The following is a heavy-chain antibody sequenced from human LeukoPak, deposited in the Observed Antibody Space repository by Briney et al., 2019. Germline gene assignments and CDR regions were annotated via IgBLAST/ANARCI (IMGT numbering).Heavy chain of an antibody. CDR1: GYSISRGYY. CDR3: VAYCTGGSCYSDSEY. Sequence: PSETLSLTCAVSGYSISRGYYWGRIRQPPGKGLEWIGSIYHSGSTYYNPSLKSRVTISVDTSKNQFSLKLSSVTSADTAVYSYVAYCTGGSCYSDSEYCGQGTLVTVSS. J-gene: IGHJ4*02. V-gene: IGHV4-38-2*01. CDR2: IYHSGST. D-gene: IGHD2-15*01.